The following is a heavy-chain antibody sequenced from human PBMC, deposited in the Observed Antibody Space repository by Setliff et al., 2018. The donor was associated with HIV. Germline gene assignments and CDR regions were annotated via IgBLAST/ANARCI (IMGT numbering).Heavy chain of an antibody. CDR3: ARHDSGGYYSLDY. CDR1: GGSFSGYY. V-gene: IGHV4-34*01. Sequence: SETLSLTCAVYGGSFSGYYWSWIRQPPGKGLEWIGEINHSGSTNYNPSLKSLVTMSVDTSKNQFSLKLSSVTAADTAVYYCARHDSGGYYSLDYWGQGTLVTVSS. D-gene: IGHD3-22*01. J-gene: IGHJ4*02. CDR2: INHSGST.